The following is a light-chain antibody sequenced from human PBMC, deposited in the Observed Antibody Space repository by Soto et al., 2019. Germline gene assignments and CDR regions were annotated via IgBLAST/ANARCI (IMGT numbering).Light chain of an antibody. Sequence: QSALTQPASVSGSPGQSITMSCSGTSNDVGGYDYVSWYQQHPGKAPKLVIYEVSNRPSWVSNRFSGSKSGNTASLTISGLQPEDEADYYCNSYTSSSTLVFGGGTKVTVL. V-gene: IGLV2-14*01. J-gene: IGLJ1*01. CDR3: NSYTSSSTLV. CDR2: EVS. CDR1: SNDVGGYDY.